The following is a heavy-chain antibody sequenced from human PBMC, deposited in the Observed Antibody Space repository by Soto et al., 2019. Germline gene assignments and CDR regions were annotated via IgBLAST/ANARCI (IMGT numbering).Heavy chain of an antibody. CDR1: GYIFTSYY. V-gene: IGHV1-46*03. Sequence: QAQVVQSGAEARAPGASVKVCCKACGYIFTSYYIHWVRQAPGQGLEYLGVAYPHAATTFVAQKFQGRITVTMDTSTSTVHMELTSLTPEDTAVYYCARERERAYYFDPWGQGTLVTVSS. CDR2: AYPHAATT. D-gene: IGHD2-8*01. J-gene: IGHJ5*02. CDR3: ARERERAYYFDP.